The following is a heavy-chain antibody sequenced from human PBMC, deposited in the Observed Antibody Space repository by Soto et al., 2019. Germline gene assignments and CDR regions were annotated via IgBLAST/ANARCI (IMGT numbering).Heavy chain of an antibody. Sequence: PGGSLRLSCAASGFTFSSYAMSWVRQAPGKGLEWVSAISGSGGSTYYADSVKGRFTISRDNSKNTLYLQMNSLRAEDTAVYYCAKDVTMIVVVITRFDYWGQGTLVTVSS. CDR2: ISGSGGST. CDR3: AKDVTMIVVVITRFDY. CDR1: GFTFSSYA. D-gene: IGHD3-22*01. J-gene: IGHJ4*02. V-gene: IGHV3-23*01.